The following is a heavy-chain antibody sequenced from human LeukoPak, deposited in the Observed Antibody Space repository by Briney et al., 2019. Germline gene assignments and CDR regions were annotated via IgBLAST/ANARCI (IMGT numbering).Heavy chain of an antibody. J-gene: IGHJ4*02. V-gene: IGHV3-30*18. CDR1: GFTFSSYN. CDR2: ISYDGSNK. CDR3: SKGKGRAAPITPEFDY. Sequence: PGGSLRLSCAASGFTFSSYNIHWVRQGPGKGLEWVALISYDGSNKYYADSVKGRFTISRDNSKNTLYLQMNNMGAEDTAVYYCSKGKGRAAPITPEFDYWGQGTLVTVSS. D-gene: IGHD6-13*01.